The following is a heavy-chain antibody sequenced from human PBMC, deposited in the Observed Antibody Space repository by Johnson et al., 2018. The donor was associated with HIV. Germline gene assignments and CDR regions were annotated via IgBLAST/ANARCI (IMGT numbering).Heavy chain of an antibody. V-gene: IGHV3-23*04. D-gene: IGHD3-16*02. Sequence: VQLVESGGGVVQPGRSLRLSCAASGFTFSSYAMHWVRQAPGKGLEWVSAISGSGGSTYYADSVKGRFTISRDNSKNTLYLQMNSLRAEDTAVYYCARDRVITFGGVIGRGAFDIWGQGTMVTVSS. J-gene: IGHJ3*02. CDR1: GFTFSSYA. CDR3: ARDRVITFGGVIGRGAFDI. CDR2: ISGSGGST.